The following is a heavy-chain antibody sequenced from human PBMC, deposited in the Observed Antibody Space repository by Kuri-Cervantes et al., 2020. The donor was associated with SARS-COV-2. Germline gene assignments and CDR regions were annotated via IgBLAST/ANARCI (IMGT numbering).Heavy chain of an antibody. V-gene: IGHV3-66*02. CDR3: ARDLGIFGDPKVETDY. D-gene: IGHD3-3*01. Sequence: GESLKISCVASGFTFTDAWMSWVRQAPGKGLEWVSVIYSGGSTYYADSVKGRFTISRDNSKNTLYLQMNSLRAEDTAVYYCARDLGIFGDPKVETDYWGQGTLVTVSS. CDR1: GFTFTDAW. CDR2: IYSGGST. J-gene: IGHJ4*02.